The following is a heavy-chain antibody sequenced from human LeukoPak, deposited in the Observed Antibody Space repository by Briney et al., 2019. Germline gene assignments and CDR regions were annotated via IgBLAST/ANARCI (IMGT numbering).Heavy chain of an antibody. CDR2: IYYSGST. J-gene: IGHJ4*02. CDR1: GVSVSSGSYS. CDR3: AREYSSSWYAYFDY. D-gene: IGHD6-13*01. V-gene: IGHV4-61*01. Sequence: RPSETLSLTCTVSGVSVSSGSYSWTWIRQPPGEGLEWIGYIYYSGSTNYNPSLKSRVTISVDTSKNQFPLKLSSVTAADTAVYYCAREYSSSWYAYFDYWGQGTLLTASS.